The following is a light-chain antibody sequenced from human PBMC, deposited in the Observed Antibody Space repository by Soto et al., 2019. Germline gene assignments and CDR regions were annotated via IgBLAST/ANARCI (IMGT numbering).Light chain of an antibody. V-gene: IGKV3-20*01. J-gene: IGKJ4*01. CDR3: QQYGSSPLT. Sequence: EIVLTQSPGTLSLSPGERATPSCRASQSVSGSYVAWYQQKPGQAPRLLIYGASGRATGIPDRFSGSGSGTDFTLTISRLEPEDLAVYYCQQYGSSPLTFGGGTKVDIK. CDR2: GAS. CDR1: QSVSGSY.